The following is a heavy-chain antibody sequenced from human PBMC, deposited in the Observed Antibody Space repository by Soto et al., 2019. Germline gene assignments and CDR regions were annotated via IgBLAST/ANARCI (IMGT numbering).Heavy chain of an antibody. J-gene: IGHJ6*02. D-gene: IGHD2-15*01. CDR2: IDPSDSYT. V-gene: IGHV5-10-1*01. CDR1: GYSFTSYW. CDR3: ARRPVAATPHYYYYGMDV. Sequence: GESLKISCKGSGYSFTSYWISWVRQMPGKGLEWMGRIDPSDSYTNYSPSFQGHVTISADKSISTAYLQWSSLKASDTAMYYCARRPVAATPHYYYYGMDVWGQGTTVTVS.